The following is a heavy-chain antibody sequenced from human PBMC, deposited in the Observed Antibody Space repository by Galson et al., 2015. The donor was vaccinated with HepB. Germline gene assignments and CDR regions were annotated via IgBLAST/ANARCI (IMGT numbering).Heavy chain of an antibody. CDR3: AKGLAARGGYYYYGMDV. D-gene: IGHD6-6*01. J-gene: IGHJ6*02. V-gene: IGHV3-23*01. CDR1: GFTFSSYA. Sequence: SLRLSCAASGFTFSSYAMSWVRQAPGKGLEWVSAISGSGGSTYYADSVKGRFTISRDNSKNTLYLQMNSLRAEDTAVYYCAKGLAARGGYYYYGMDVWGQGTTVTVSS. CDR2: ISGSGGST.